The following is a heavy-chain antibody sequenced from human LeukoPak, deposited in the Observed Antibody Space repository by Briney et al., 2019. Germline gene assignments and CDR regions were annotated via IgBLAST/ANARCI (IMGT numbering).Heavy chain of an antibody. V-gene: IGHV3-74*01. D-gene: IGHD3-22*01. CDR3: ARGGGRYYDSSSYSY. CDR2: INSDGSST. Sequence: AGGSLRLSCAASGFTFSSYWMHWVRQAPGKGLVWVSRINSDGSSTNYADSVKGRFTISRDNAKNTLYLQMNSLRAEDTAVYYCARGGGRYYDSSSYSYWGQGSLVTVSS. J-gene: IGHJ4*02. CDR1: GFTFSSYW.